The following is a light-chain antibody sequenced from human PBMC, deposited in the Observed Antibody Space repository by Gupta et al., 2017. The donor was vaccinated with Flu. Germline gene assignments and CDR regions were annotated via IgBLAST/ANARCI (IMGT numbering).Light chain of an antibody. V-gene: IGLV3-21*02. CDR2: DGD. J-gene: IGLJ1*01. Sequence: SYVLTQPPSVSVAPGQTDKITCGGNNIGTTSVHWHQQRPGQAPLLFVYDGDDRPSGIPERFSGSNSGNTATLTISRVEAGDEADYYCHVWDSASDHFVFGPGTQVTVL. CDR3: HVWDSASDHFV. CDR1: NIGTTS.